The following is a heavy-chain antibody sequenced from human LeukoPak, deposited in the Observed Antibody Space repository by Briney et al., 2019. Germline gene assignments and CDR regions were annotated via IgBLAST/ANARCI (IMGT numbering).Heavy chain of an antibody. J-gene: IGHJ5*02. D-gene: IGHD3-22*01. Sequence: GASVKVSCKASGGTFSSYAISWVRQAPGQGLEWMGGIIPTFGTANYAQKFQGRVTITADESTSTAYMELSSLRSEDTAVYYCASPARDYDSSGYYSWFDPWGQGTLVTVSS. CDR2: IIPTFGTA. CDR1: GGTFSSYA. V-gene: IGHV1-69*13. CDR3: ASPARDYDSSGYYSWFDP.